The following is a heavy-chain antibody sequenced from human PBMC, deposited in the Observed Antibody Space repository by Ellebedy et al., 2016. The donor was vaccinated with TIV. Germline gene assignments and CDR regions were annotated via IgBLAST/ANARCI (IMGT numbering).Heavy chain of an antibody. CDR1: GYTFNEYV. D-gene: IGHD2-8*01. CDR2: ISPYSGNA. V-gene: IGHV1-18*01. CDR3: ARSGGFCTTTHCQTNSYYGMDF. J-gene: IGHJ6*02. Sequence: ASVKVSCKASGYTFNEYVIYWVRQAPGQGLEWMGWISPYSGNANYVQRVQGRVTMTAETSTSTVYMELKSLRSDDTAVYYCARSGGFCTTTHCQTNSYYGMDFWGQGTTVTVSS.